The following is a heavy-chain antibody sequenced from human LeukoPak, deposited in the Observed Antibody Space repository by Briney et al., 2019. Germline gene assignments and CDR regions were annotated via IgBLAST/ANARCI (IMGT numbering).Heavy chain of an antibody. CDR3: ARLSQTPDYYSNGGYYYLGY. Sequence: ASVKVSCKASRYTFTSYDINWVREAAGQRLEWMGWMNPNTGRTGSAQKFQGRLTMTRDASISTAYMELSSLRSEDTAVYYCARLSQTPDYYSNGGYYYLGYWGQGTPVTVSS. CDR2: MNPNTGRT. CDR1: RYTFTSYD. D-gene: IGHD3-22*01. J-gene: IGHJ4*02. V-gene: IGHV1-8*01.